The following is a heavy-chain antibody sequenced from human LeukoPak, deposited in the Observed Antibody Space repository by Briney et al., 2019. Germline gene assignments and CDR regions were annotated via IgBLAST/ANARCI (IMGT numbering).Heavy chain of an antibody. CDR1: GGSISSSNW. CDR3: ARDTSGSYWRGGFDY. Sequence: SGTLSLTRAVSGGSISSSNWWSWVRQPPGKGLERIGEIYHSGSTNYNPSLKSRVTISVDKSKNQFSLKLSSVTAADTAVYYCARDTSGSYWRGGFDYWGQGTLVTVSS. D-gene: IGHD1-26*01. J-gene: IGHJ4*02. V-gene: IGHV4-4*02. CDR2: IYHSGST.